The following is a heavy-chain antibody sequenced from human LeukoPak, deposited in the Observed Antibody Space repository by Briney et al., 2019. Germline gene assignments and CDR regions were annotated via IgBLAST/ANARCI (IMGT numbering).Heavy chain of an antibody. D-gene: IGHD2-2*01. CDR1: GGSISNYY. J-gene: IGHJ5*02. Sequence: PSETLSLTCSVSGGSISNYYWSWIRQPPGKGLEWIGYIYYSGSTSYNPSLKSRVTISVDTSKNQFSLKLNSVTAADTAVYYCARTTEDCSSTSCYQYWFDPWGQGTLVTVSS. V-gene: IGHV4-59*01. CDR2: IYYSGST. CDR3: ARTTEDCSSTSCYQYWFDP.